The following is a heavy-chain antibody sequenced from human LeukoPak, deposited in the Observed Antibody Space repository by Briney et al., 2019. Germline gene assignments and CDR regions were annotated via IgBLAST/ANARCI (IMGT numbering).Heavy chain of an antibody. V-gene: IGHV1-18*01. CDR1: GDTFTSNG. D-gene: IGHD2-2*01. J-gene: IGHJ4*02. CDR2: ISAYNGNT. CDR3: ARGGDTYCSSTSCYGT. Sequence: ASVKVSCKASGDTFTSNGISWVRQAPGQGLEWMGRISAYNGNTNYAQKLQGRVTMTTDTSTSTAYMELRSLRSDDTAVYYCARGGDTYCSSTSCYGTWGQGTLVTVSS.